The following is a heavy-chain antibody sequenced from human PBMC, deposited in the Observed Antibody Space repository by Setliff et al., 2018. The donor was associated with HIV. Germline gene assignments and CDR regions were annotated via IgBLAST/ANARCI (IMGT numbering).Heavy chain of an antibody. V-gene: IGHV1-18*01. CDR2: ISAYNGNT. CDR3: ATDPHDYGDLRRCFDY. CDR1: GYSFTSYG. Sequence: GASVKVSCKASGYSFTSYGISWVRQAPGQGLEWMGWISAYNGNTNYAQKLQGRVTMTTDTSTSTAYMELRSLRSDDTAVYYCATDPHDYGDLRRCFDYWGEEELVTVSS. D-gene: IGHD4-17*01. J-gene: IGHJ4*02.